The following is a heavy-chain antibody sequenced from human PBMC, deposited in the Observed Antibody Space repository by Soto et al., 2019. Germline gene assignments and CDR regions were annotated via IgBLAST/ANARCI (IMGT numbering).Heavy chain of an antibody. J-gene: IGHJ4*02. CDR3: ARVMKYSSSRHARGNDY. Sequence: QVQLQQWGAGLLKPSETLSLTCAVYGVSFSGYYWSWIRQPPGKGLEWIGEINHSGSTNYNPSLKSRVTISVDTSKNQCSLKLSSVTDADTAVYYCARVMKYSSSRHARGNDYWGQGTLVTVSS. CDR1: GVSFSGYY. CDR2: INHSGST. D-gene: IGHD6-13*01. V-gene: IGHV4-34*01.